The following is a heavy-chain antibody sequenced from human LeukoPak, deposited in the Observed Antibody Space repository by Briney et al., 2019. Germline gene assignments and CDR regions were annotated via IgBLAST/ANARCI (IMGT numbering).Heavy chain of an antibody. D-gene: IGHD3-10*01. CDR2: INSDGSST. Sequence: PGGSLRLSCAASGFTFSNYWMHWVRQAPGQGLVWVSRINSDGSSTSYADSVKGRFTISRDNAKNTLYLQMNSLRAEDTAVYSCVRHSGSGSYYNLDHWGQGTLVTVSS. V-gene: IGHV3-74*01. CDR1: GFTFSNYW. CDR3: VRHSGSGSYYNLDH. J-gene: IGHJ4*02.